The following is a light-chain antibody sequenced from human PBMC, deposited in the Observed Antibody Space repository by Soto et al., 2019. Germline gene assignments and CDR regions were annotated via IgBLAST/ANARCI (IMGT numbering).Light chain of an antibody. CDR1: SSDINTSRY. J-gene: IGLJ3*02. CDR2: EVS. V-gene: IGLV2-14*01. CDR3: SSDVSGYSLGV. Sequence: QSALTQPASVSGSPGQSITIPCIGASSDINTSRYVSWYQQHPGKAPKLLIYEVSIRPSGVSSRFSGSKSANTASLTISGLQPEDEADYFCSSDVSGYSLGVFGGGTKLTVL.